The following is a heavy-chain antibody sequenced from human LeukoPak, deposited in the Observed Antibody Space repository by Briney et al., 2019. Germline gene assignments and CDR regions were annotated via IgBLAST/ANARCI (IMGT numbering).Heavy chain of an antibody. CDR2: IWSDGSNR. V-gene: IGHV3-33*01. D-gene: IGHD4-11*01. J-gene: IGHJ4*01. CDR3: ARDAQRGFDYSNSLEY. Sequence: QPGGSLRLSCAASGFIFSHYGMHWVRQAPCKGLEWVAVIWSDGSNRFYAGSVKGRFTISRDNSQNTVFLQMNSLRVEDTAMYYCARDAQRGFDYSNSLEYWGHGTLVTVSS. CDR1: GFIFSHYG.